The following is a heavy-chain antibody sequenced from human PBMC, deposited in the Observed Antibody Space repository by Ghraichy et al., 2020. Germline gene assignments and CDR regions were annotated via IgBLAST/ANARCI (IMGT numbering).Heavy chain of an antibody. J-gene: IGHJ4*02. CDR1: GCIFSSYS. CDR2: ISSSSSYI. D-gene: IGHD3-10*01. CDR3: ARDPPRSGRCDY. V-gene: IGHV3-21*01. Sequence: GSLRLSCAASGCIFSSYSMNWVRQAPGKGLEWVSSISSSSSYIYYADSVKGRFTISRDNAKNLLYLQMNSLRAEDTAVYYCARDPPRSGRCDYWGQGTLVTVSS.